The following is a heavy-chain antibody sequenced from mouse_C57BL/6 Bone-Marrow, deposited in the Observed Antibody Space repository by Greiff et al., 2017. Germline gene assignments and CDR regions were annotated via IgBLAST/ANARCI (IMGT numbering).Heavy chain of an antibody. CDR3: TTGDYYGSSKYYYAMDY. Sequence: EVKLQESGAELVRPGASVKLSCTASGFNIKDYYMHWVKQRPEQGLEWIGRIDPEDGDTEYAPKFQGKATMTADTSSNTAYLQLSSLTSEDTAVYYCTTGDYYGSSKYYYAMDYWGQGTSVTVSA. D-gene: IGHD1-1*01. CDR1: GFNIKDYY. CDR2: IDPEDGDT. J-gene: IGHJ4*01. V-gene: IGHV14-1*01.